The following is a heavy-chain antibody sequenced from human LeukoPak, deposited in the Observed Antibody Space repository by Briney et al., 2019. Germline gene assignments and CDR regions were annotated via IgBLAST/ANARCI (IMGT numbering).Heavy chain of an antibody. D-gene: IGHD1-1*01. Sequence: GGSLRLSCAASGFSFSTYSINWVRQAPGKGLEWVSYIVGSSSTKYYADSVKGRFTISRDNAKNSLYLQMDSLRAEETAVYYCATDSPETAAFDYWGQGTLVTVSS. CDR1: GFSFSTYS. CDR2: IVGSSSTK. V-gene: IGHV3-48*04. CDR3: ATDSPETAAFDY. J-gene: IGHJ4*02.